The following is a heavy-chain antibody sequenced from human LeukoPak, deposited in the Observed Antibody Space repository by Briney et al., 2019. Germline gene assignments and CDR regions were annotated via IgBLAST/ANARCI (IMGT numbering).Heavy chain of an antibody. Sequence: PGGSLRLSCAASGFTFSSYSMNWIRQTPGKGLEWVSSISGSGEFIYYVDSVRGRFTISRDNGKNSLHLQMNSLRPEDTAVYYCARDDSHGYHFFDSWGQGTLVTVSS. CDR1: GFTFSSYS. J-gene: IGHJ4*02. CDR2: ISGSGEFI. V-gene: IGHV3-21*01. D-gene: IGHD3-22*01. CDR3: ARDDSHGYHFFDS.